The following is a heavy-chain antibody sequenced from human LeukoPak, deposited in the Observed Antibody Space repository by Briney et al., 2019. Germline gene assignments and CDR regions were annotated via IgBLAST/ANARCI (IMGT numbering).Heavy chain of an antibody. J-gene: IGHJ4*02. D-gene: IGHD1-26*01. CDR2: ISFSGRST. Sequence: AGGSLRLSCAVSGFTFSGYAMSWVRQAPGKGLEWVLGISFSGRSTNYADPVKGRFTISRDNSKNTLSLQLNSLRAEDTAVYYCAREDRVGATTGSDHWGQGTLVTVSS. V-gene: IGHV3-23*01. CDR1: GFTFSGYA. CDR3: AREDRVGATTGSDH.